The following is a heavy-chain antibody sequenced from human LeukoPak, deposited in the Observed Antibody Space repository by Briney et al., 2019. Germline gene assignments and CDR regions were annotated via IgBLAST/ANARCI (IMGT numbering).Heavy chain of an antibody. V-gene: IGHV3-21*01. CDR3: ARDPGYYYDSSGFDY. J-gene: IGHJ4*02. CDR2: ISSSSSYI. Sequence: GGSLRLSCASSGFTFSSYSMNWVRQAPGKGLEWVSSISSSSSYIYYADSVKGRFTISRVNAKNSLYLQMNSLRAEDTAVYYCARDPGYYYDSSGFDYWGQGTLVTVSS. CDR1: GFTFSSYS. D-gene: IGHD3-22*01.